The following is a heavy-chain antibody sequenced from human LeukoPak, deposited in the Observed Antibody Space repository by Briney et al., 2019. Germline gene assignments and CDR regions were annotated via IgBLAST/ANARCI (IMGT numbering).Heavy chain of an antibody. Sequence: ASETLSLTCTVSGGSISSYYWSWIRQPPGKGLEWIGYIYYSGSTNYNPSLKSRVTISVDTSKNQFSLKLSSVTAADTAVYYCARVADYYDSSGYSRFDYWGQGTLVTVS. D-gene: IGHD3-22*01. CDR1: GGSISSYY. J-gene: IGHJ4*02. CDR3: ARVADYYDSSGYSRFDY. CDR2: IYYSGST. V-gene: IGHV4-59*01.